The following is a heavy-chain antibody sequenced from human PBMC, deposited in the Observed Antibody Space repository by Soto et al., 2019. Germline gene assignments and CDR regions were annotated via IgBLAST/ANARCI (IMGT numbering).Heavy chain of an antibody. CDR1: GGSFSGYY. CDR3: ARGLRLWVVAATGWFDP. V-gene: IGHV4-34*01. J-gene: IGHJ5*02. Sequence: PSETLSLTCAVYGGSFSGYYWSWIRQPPGKGLEWIGEINHSGSTNYNPSLKSRATISVDTSKNQFSLKLSSVTAADTAVYYCARGLRLWVVAATGWFDPWGQGTLVTVSS. D-gene: IGHD2-15*01. CDR2: INHSGST.